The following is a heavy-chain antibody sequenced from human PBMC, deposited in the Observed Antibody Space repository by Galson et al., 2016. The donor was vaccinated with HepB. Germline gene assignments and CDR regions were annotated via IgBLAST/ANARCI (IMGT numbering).Heavy chain of an antibody. CDR1: GFTFRNFG. Sequence: SLRLSCAASGFTFRNFGIHWVRQAPGKGLEWVAVVSFDGLKTLYVGSVSGRLTISRDNSKNTAYLQMNYLRPDDTAVYYCVKDLGVGTTTTDAFDIWDQGTFVVVSS. D-gene: IGHD1-26*01. CDR3: VKDLGVGTTTTDAFDI. V-gene: IGHV3-30*18. J-gene: IGHJ3*02. CDR2: VSFDGLKT.